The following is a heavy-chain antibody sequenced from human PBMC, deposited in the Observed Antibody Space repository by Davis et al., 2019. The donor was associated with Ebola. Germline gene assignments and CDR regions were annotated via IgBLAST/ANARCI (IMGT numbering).Heavy chain of an antibody. CDR1: GGSISSYY. D-gene: IGHD3-10*01. CDR2: IYYSGGT. V-gene: IGHV4-59*01. Sequence: PSETLSLTCTVSGGSISSYYWSWIRQPPGKGLEWIGYIYYSGGTNYNPSLKSRVTISVDTSKNQFSLKLSSVTAADTAVYYCARDGGITMGYFDYWGQGTLVTVSS. CDR3: ARDGGITMGYFDY. J-gene: IGHJ4*02.